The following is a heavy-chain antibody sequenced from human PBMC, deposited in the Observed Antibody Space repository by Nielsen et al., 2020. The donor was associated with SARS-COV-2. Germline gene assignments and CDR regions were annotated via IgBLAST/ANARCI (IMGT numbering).Heavy chain of an antibody. V-gene: IGHV4-59*01. Sequence: SETLSLTCTVSGGSLSRYYWTWIRQSPGNGLEWIGYVHHTGHTNYSPSLRSRVTISLDASKNQFSLRLTSVTTADTAIYYCARDYYGDYLDGFDFWGHGTMVTVSS. J-gene: IGHJ3*01. CDR2: VHHTGHT. CDR3: ARDYYGDYLDGFDF. CDR1: GGSLSRYY. D-gene: IGHD4-17*01.